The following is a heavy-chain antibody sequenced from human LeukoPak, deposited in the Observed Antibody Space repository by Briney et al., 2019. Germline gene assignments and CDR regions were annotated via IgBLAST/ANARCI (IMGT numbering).Heavy chain of an antibody. CDR2: IRSKANSYAT. D-gene: IGHD3-9*01. CDR3: TRSRYFDWLHEYFQH. J-gene: IGHJ1*01. CDR1: GFTFSGSA. V-gene: IGHV3-73*01. Sequence: GGSLRLSCAASGFTFSGSAMDWVRQSSGKGLEWVGRIRSKANSYATAYAASVKGRFTISRDDSKNTAYLQMNSLKTEDTAVYYCTRSRYFDWLHEYFQHWGQGTLVTVSS.